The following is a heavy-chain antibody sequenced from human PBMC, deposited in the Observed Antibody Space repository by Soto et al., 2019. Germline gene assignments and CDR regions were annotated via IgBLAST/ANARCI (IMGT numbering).Heavy chain of an antibody. Sequence: PSETLSLTCTVSGGSISSGGYYWSWIRQHPGKGLEWIGYIYYSGSTYYNPSLKSRVTISVDTYKNQFSLKLSSVTAADTAVYYCAREGRIPSKHSYSYGWNWFDPWGQGALVTVSS. D-gene: IGHD5-18*01. CDR2: IYYSGST. CDR3: AREGRIPSKHSYSYGWNWFDP. CDR1: GGSISSGGYY. V-gene: IGHV4-31*03. J-gene: IGHJ5*02.